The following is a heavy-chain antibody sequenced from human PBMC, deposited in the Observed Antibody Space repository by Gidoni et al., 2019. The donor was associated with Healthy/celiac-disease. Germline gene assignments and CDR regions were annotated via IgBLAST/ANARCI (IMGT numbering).Heavy chain of an antibody. CDR1: TFDDYA. V-gene: IGHV3-9*01. D-gene: IGHD1-26*01. Sequence: TFDDYAMHWVRQAPGKGLEWVSGISWNSGSIGYADSVKGRFTISRDNAKNSLYLQMNSLRAEDTALYYCAKDRGSYYTVGAFDIWGQGTMVTVSS. J-gene: IGHJ3*02. CDR2: ISWNSGSI. CDR3: AKDRGSYYTVGAFDI.